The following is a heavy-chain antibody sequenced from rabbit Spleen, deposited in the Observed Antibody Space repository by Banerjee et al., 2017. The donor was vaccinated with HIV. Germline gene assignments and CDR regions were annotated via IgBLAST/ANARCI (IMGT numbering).Heavy chain of an antibody. CDR1: GFDFSSYG. D-gene: IGHD4-1*01. Sequence: QEQLKETGGGLVQPGGSLTLSCKASGFDFSSYGVSWVRQAPGKGLEWIGYIDPIFGITYYANWVNGRFTISSHNAQNTLFLQLNSLTAADTATYFCVREVAAKFSLWGPGTLVTVS. CDR2: IDPIFGIT. V-gene: IGHV1S47*01. CDR3: VREVAAKFSL. J-gene: IGHJ4*01.